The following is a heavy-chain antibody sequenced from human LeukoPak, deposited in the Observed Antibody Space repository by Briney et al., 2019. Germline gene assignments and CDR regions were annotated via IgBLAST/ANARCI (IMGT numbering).Heavy chain of an antibody. D-gene: IGHD3-9*01. CDR2: IYSGGST. Sequence: GGSLRLSCAASGFTVSSNYMSWVRRAPGKGLEWVSVIYSGGSTYYADSVKGRFTISRDNSKNTLYLQMNSLRAEDTAVYYCASLGSYDILTGYYNYGMDVWGQGTTVTVSS. CDR1: GFTVSSNY. J-gene: IGHJ6*02. CDR3: ASLGSYDILTGYYNYGMDV. V-gene: IGHV3-66*01.